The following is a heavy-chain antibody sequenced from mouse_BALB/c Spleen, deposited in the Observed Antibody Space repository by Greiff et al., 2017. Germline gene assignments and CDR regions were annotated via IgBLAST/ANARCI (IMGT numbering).Heavy chain of an antibody. J-gene: IGHJ2*01. D-gene: IGHD2-4*01. CDR1: GFTFSSYA. CDR3: ARTYDDDEVSFDY. CDR2: ISSGGST. V-gene: IGHV5-6-5*01. Sequence: EVKLVESGGGLVQPGGSLKLSCAASGFTFSSYAMSWVRQTPEKRLEWVASISSGGSTYYHDSVKGRLTTPRDNARNILYLQMSSLRSEDTAMYYCARTYDDDEVSFDYWGQGTTLTVSS.